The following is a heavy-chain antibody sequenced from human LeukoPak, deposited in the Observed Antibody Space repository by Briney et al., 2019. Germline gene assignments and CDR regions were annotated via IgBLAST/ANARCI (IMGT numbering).Heavy chain of an antibody. J-gene: IGHJ4*02. V-gene: IGHV4-4*07. CDR3: ARTPHSSGPYHFDY. CDR1: GGSISSYY. Sequence: NPSETLSLTCTVSGGSISSYYWSWIRQPAGKGLEWIGRIYTSGRTNYNPSLKSRVTMSVDTSKNQFSLKLSSVTAADTAVYYCARTPHSSGPYHFDYWGQGTLVTVSS. D-gene: IGHD6-19*01. CDR2: IYTSGRT.